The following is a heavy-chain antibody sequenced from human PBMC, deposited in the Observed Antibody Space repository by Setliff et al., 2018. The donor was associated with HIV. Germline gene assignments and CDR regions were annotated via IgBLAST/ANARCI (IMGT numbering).Heavy chain of an antibody. CDR2: GVNSGRS. CDR3: ARQTSYDRGYSYCFDE. Sequence: SETLSLTCAVYGGSFSGYYWSWIRQPPGKGLEWIGSGVNSGRSYYNPSLKSRVTVSVDTSTNHLSLRLTSVTAADTAVYYCARQTSYDRGYSYCFDEWGHGTLVTVSS. D-gene: IGHD5-18*01. V-gene: IGHV4-34*12. J-gene: IGHJ4*01. CDR1: GGSFSGYY.